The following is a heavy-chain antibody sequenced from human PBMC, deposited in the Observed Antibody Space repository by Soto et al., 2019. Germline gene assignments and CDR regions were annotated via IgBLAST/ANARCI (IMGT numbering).Heavy chain of an antibody. V-gene: IGHV4-39*01. CDR1: NFSVLTSIYY. D-gene: IGHD2-2*01. CDR2: VYYTGTT. CDR3: ARNWNLALVPAAYFDS. J-gene: IGHJ4*02. Sequence: SETLSLTCTVSNFSVLTSIYYWAWIRQPPGKGREWVGTVYYTGTTYYNPSLQSRVTISIDTSKNQFSLNLNSVTAADTAVYYCARNWNLALVPAAYFDSWGQGTLVTVSS.